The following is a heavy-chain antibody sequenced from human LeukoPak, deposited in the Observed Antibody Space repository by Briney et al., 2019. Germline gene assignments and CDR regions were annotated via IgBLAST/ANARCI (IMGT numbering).Heavy chain of an antibody. CDR1: GFTFSDYY. CDR2: ISSSGSTI. CDR3: ARALYYYDSSAYPHGMDV. D-gene: IGHD3-22*01. V-gene: IGHV3-11*01. J-gene: IGHJ6*02. Sequence: GGSLRLSCAASGFTFSDYYMSWIRQAPGKGLEWVSYISSSGSTIYYADSVKGRFTTSRDNAKNSLYLQMNSLRAEDTAVYYCARALYYYDSSAYPHGMDVWGQGTTVTVSS.